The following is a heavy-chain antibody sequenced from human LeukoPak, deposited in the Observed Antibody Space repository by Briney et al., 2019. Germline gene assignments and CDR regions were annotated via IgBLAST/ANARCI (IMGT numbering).Heavy chain of an antibody. CDR2: IYYSGST. Sequence: SETLSLTCTVSGGSISSYYWSWIRPPPGKGLEWIGYIYYSGSTNYNPSLKSRVTISVDTSKNQFSLKLSSVTAADTAVYYCASRLANAPFDYWGQGTLVTVSS. CDR3: ASRLANAPFDY. D-gene: IGHD2-8*01. V-gene: IGHV4-59*12. J-gene: IGHJ4*02. CDR1: GGSISSYY.